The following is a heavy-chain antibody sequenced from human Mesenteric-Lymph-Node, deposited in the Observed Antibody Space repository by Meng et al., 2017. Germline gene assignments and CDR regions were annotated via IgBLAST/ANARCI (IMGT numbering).Heavy chain of an antibody. D-gene: IGHD6-13*01. CDR1: GFTFSSYA. CDR3: AGSAAAGSFDY. Sequence: GGSLRLSCAASGFTFSSYAMHWVRQAPGKGLEWVAVISYDGSNKYYADSVKGRFTISRDNSKNTLYLQMNSLRAEDTAVYYCAGSAAAGSFDYWGQGTLVTVSS. V-gene: IGHV3-30*01. J-gene: IGHJ4*02. CDR2: ISYDGSNK.